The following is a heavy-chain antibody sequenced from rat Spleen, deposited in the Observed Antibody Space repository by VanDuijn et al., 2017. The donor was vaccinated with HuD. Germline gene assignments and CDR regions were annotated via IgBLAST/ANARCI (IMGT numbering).Heavy chain of an antibody. D-gene: IGHD1-2*01. V-gene: IGHV5-29*01. CDR3: ASITSAAYFDY. Sequence: EVQLVESGGGLVQPGRSLKLSCAASGFTFNNYGMAWVRQAPTKGLEWVATFSYDGITTYYRDSVRGRFTISSDNAKTTLYLRMDSLRSEDTATYYCASITSAAYFDYWGQGVMVTVSS. CDR2: FSYDGITT. CDR1: GFTFNNYG. J-gene: IGHJ2*01.